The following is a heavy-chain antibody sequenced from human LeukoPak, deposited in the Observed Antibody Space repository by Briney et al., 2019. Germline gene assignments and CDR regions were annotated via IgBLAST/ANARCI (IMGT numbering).Heavy chain of an antibody. Sequence: PGGSLRLSCAAPGFTFSDYYMSWIRQAPGKGLEWVSYISSSGSTIYYADSVKGRFTISRDNAKNSLYLQMNSLRAEDTAVYYCARAHSYYDSSGYYYWRGKHLDYWGQGTLVTVSS. CDR1: GFTFSDYY. J-gene: IGHJ4*02. D-gene: IGHD3-22*01. V-gene: IGHV3-11*01. CDR3: ARAHSYYDSSGYYYWRGKHLDY. CDR2: ISSSGSTI.